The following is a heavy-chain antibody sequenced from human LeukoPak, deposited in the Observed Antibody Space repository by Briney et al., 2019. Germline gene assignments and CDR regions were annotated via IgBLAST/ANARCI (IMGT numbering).Heavy chain of an antibody. CDR1: GFTFCSYG. D-gene: IGHD2-8*01. V-gene: IGHV3-33*06. CDR3: AKAAARYCTLAGCNVADS. J-gene: IGHJ4*02. Sequence: GGSLRLSCAAPGFTFCSYGMHWVRPAPGKGLEWVAVIWIDGSDKHYADSVKGRFSISRDSTNNTMYLQMNRLRAEDTAIYYCAKAAARYCTLAGCNVADSWGQGTLVTVSS. CDR2: IWIDGSDK.